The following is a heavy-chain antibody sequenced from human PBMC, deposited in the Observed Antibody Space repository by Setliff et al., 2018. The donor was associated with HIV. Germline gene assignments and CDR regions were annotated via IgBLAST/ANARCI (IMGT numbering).Heavy chain of an antibody. J-gene: IGHJ3*01. D-gene: IGHD3-3*01. CDR1: GYTFTTYG. CDR3: ARGPTIFGVVMNGFDL. Sequence: ASVKVSCKASGYTFTTYGISWVRQAPGQGLEWMGWISIYNGDRNYIENFQGRVIVTTDTSTATAYMELRNLRFEDTAVYYCARGPTIFGVVMNGFDLWGQGTTVT. CDR2: ISIYNGDR. V-gene: IGHV1-18*01.